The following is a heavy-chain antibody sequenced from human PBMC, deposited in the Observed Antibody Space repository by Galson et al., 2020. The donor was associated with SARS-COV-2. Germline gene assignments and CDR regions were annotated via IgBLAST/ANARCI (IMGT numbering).Heavy chain of an antibody. Sequence: GGSLRLSCAASGFTFSGSAMHWVRQASGKGLEWVGRIRSKANSYATAYAASVKGRFTISRDDSKNTAYLQMNSLKTEDTAVYYCTRRGSSSPADYWGQGTLVTVSS. CDR2: IRSKANSYAT. CDR3: TRRGSSSPADY. J-gene: IGHJ4*02. D-gene: IGHD6-13*01. CDR1: GFTFSGSA. V-gene: IGHV3-73*01.